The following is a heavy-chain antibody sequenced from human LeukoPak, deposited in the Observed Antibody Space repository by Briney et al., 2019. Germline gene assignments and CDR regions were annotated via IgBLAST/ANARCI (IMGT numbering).Heavy chain of an antibody. J-gene: IGHJ3*02. V-gene: IGHV3-30*02. D-gene: IGHD2-15*01. CDR2: IRYDGSNK. CDR3: ARENRYCRGGSCYSVASDDAFDI. CDR1: GFTFSSYG. Sequence: GGSLRLSCAASGFTFSSYGMHWVRQAPGKGLEWVAFIRYDGSNKYYADSVKGRFTISRDNSKNTLYLQMNSLRAEDTAVYYCARENRYCRGGSCYSVASDDAFDIWGQGTMVTVSS.